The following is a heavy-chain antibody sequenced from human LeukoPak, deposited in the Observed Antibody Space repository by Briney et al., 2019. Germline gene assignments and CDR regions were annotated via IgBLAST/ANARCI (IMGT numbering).Heavy chain of an antibody. V-gene: IGHV4-61*08. CDR1: GGSISSGGYY. Sequence: SETLSLTCTVSGGSISSGGYYWSWIRQPPGKGLVWIGYIYYSGSTNYNPSLKSRVTISVDTSKNQFSLKLSSVTAADTAVYYCARDPARVEYYFDYWGQGTLVTVSS. J-gene: IGHJ4*02. CDR3: ARDPARVEYYFDY. CDR2: IYYSGST.